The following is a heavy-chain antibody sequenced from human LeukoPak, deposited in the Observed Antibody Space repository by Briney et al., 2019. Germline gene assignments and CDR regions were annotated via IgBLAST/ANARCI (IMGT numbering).Heavy chain of an antibody. D-gene: IGHD6-13*01. Sequence: GASVKVSCKASGYTFTSYDIHWVRQAPGQGLEWMGWINPNSGGTNYAQKFQGWVTMIRDTSISTAYMELSRLRSDDTAVYYCARGHLLSSYSSSWAGYYYGMDVWGQGTTVTVSS. V-gene: IGHV1-2*04. CDR2: INPNSGGT. CDR3: ARGHLLSSYSSSWAGYYYGMDV. CDR1: GYTFTSYD. J-gene: IGHJ6*02.